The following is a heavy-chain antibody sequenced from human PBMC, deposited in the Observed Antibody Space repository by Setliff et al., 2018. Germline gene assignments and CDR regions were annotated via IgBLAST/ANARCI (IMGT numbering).Heavy chain of an antibody. CDR1: GGSISTYY. CDR3: ARDLPKYSSSSVDNYFDY. CDR2: IYYSGTT. D-gene: IGHD6-6*01. V-gene: IGHV4-59*12. J-gene: IGHJ4*02. Sequence: PSESLSLTCTVSGGSISTYYWTWIRQPPGKALEWIGYIYYSGTTNYSPSLKSRVTISIDMSKNQFSLKLSSVTAADTAVYYCARDLPKYSSSSVDNYFDYWGQGTLVTVSS.